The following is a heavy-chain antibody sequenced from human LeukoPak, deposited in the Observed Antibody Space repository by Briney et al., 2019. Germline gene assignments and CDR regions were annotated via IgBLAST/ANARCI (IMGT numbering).Heavy chain of an antibody. D-gene: IGHD6-13*01. CDR2: INPNSGGT. J-gene: IGHJ5*02. CDR3: ARDLEVGRSSSSLFDP. CDR1: GYTFIGYY. V-gene: IGHV1-2*02. Sequence: VASVKVSCKASGYTFIGYYIHWVRQAPGQGLEWMGWINPNSGGTNYAQKFQGRVTITRDTSASTAYMELSSLRSEDMAVYYCARDLEVGRSSSSLFDPWGQGTLVTVSS.